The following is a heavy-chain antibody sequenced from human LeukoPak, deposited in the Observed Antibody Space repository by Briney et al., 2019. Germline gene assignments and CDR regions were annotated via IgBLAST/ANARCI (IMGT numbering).Heavy chain of an antibody. J-gene: IGHJ6*02. V-gene: IGHV3-30-3*01. Sequence: PGGSLRLSCAASGFTFSSYAMHWVRQAPGKGLEWVAVISYDGSNKYYADSVKGRFTISRDNSKNTLYLQMNSLRAEDTAVYYCARDLWDYDILTGYYGMDVWGQGTTVTVSS. CDR1: GFTFSSYA. CDR3: ARDLWDYDILTGYYGMDV. D-gene: IGHD3-9*01. CDR2: ISYDGSNK.